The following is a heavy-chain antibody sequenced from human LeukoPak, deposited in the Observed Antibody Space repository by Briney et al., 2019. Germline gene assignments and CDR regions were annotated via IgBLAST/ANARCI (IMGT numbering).Heavy chain of an antibody. Sequence: GESLKISCKGSGYIFTSYWIGWVRQMPGRGLEWMGIIYPRDSDTRYSPSFQGQVTISADKSINTAYLQWSSLKASDTAMYYCAGRESSFMDVWGQGITVTVSS. D-gene: IGHD3-10*01. CDR2: IYPRDSDT. J-gene: IGHJ6*02. CDR1: GYIFTSYW. CDR3: AGRESSFMDV. V-gene: IGHV5-51*01.